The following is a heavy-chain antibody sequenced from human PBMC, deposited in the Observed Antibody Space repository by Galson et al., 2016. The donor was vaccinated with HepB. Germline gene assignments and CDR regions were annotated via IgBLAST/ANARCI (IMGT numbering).Heavy chain of an antibody. CDR2: IRSKTAGGTT. Sequence: SLRLSCAASGFTFSNVWMNWVRQAPGKGLEWVGRIRSKTAGGTTDYAAPVKGRFTVSRDDSKNTLFLQMSSLETDDTAVYYCATEVFGMPFNSDYWGQGTVVTVSP. CDR3: ATEVFGMPFNSDY. CDR1: GFTFSNVW. D-gene: IGHD2-2*01. V-gene: IGHV3-15*01. J-gene: IGHJ4*02.